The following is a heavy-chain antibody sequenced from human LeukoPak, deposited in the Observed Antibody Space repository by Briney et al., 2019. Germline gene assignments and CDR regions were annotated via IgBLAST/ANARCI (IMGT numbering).Heavy chain of an antibody. CDR1: GFTFSSYT. V-gene: IGHV3-64*04. J-gene: IGHJ3*02. CDR3: AKDIMAFDI. Sequence: GGSLRLSCSASGFTFSSYTMHWVRQAPGKGLEYVSAIVGNGGSTYYADSVKGRFTISRDNSKNTLFLQMNSLRAEDTAMYYCAKDIMAFDIWGQGTMVTVSS. CDR2: IVGNGGST. D-gene: IGHD1-14*01.